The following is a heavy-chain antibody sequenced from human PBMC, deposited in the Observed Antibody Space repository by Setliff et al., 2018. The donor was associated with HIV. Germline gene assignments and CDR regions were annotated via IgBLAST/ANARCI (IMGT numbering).Heavy chain of an antibody. J-gene: IGHJ3*02. D-gene: IGHD3-10*01. CDR3: ARDPWFGELSDAFDI. Sequence: PSETLSLTCTVSGGSISSGSYYWSWIRQPAGKGLEWIGRTYTSGSTNYNPSLKSRVTISVDTSKNQFSLKLSSVTAADTAVYYCARDPWFGELSDAFDIRGQGTMVTVSS. CDR1: GGSISSGSYY. V-gene: IGHV4-61*02. CDR2: TYTSGST.